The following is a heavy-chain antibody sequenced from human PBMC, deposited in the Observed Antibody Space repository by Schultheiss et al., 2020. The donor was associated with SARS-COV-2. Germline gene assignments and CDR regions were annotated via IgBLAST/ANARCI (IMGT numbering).Heavy chain of an antibody. D-gene: IGHD6-19*01. V-gene: IGHV3-30*01. CDR3: ARVRTFSIAVAGTMAFDI. Sequence: GGSLRLSCAASGFTFSSYAMHWVRQAPGKGLEWVAVIWYDGSNKYYADSVKGRFTISRDNSKNTLYLQMNSLRAEDTAVYYCARVRTFSIAVAGTMAFDIWGQGTMVTVSS. J-gene: IGHJ3*02. CDR2: IWYDGSNK. CDR1: GFTFSSYA.